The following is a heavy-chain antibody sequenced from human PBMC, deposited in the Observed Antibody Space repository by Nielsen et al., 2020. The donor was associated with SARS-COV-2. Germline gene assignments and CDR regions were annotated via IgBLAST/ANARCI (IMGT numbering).Heavy chain of an antibody. CDR3: ARGDLVVVPSPILGLGPFFYYFYLDV. CDR1: GGSVSSNDW. CDR2: VSHSGSI. Sequence: SATLSLTCAVSGGSVSSNDWWTWVRPSPGTGLEWIGEVSHSGSINYNPSLKSRVTLSMDKSKRQFSLRLTSVSAADTAVYFCARGDLVVVPSPILGLGPFFYYFYLDVWGKGTAVIVSS. J-gene: IGHJ6*03. D-gene: IGHD2-2*01. V-gene: IGHV4-4*02.